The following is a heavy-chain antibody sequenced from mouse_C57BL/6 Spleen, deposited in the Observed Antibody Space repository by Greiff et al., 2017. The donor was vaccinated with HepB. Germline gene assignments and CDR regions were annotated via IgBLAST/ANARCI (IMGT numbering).Heavy chain of an antibody. D-gene: IGHD1-1*01. CDR2: ISYDGSN. J-gene: IGHJ1*03. CDR3: ARDRSYDWYFDV. V-gene: IGHV3-6*01. CDR1: GYSITSGYY. Sequence: DVKLQESGPGLVKPSQSLSLTCSVTGYSITSGYYWNWIRQFPGNKLEWMDYISYDGSNNYNPSLKNRISITRDTTKNQCFLKLNSVTTEDTATYYSARDRSYDWYFDVWGTGTTVTVSS.